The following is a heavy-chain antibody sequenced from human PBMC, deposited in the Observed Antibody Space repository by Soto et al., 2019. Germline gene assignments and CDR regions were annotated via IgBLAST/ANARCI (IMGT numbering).Heavy chain of an antibody. CDR2: IRGSGGIT. J-gene: IGHJ6*02. CDR1: GFTFSSYA. D-gene: IGHD3-9*01. Sequence: DVQLLESGGGLIQPGGSLRVSCAASGFTFSSYAMNWVRQAPGKWLEWVAVIRGSGGITYYADSVKGRFTISRDNSKNTLKLQLNRLRDEDTAVYFCAKDCAYDVLTGYDYYHYDMAVWGQGTTVTVSS. CDR3: AKDCAYDVLTGYDYYHYDMAV. V-gene: IGHV3-23*01.